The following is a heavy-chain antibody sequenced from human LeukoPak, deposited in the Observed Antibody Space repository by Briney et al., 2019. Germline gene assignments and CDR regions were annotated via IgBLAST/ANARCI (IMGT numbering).Heavy chain of an antibody. D-gene: IGHD3-3*01. CDR3: ARCTIFGVAQD. CDR1: GVSISSYY. J-gene: IGHJ4*02. V-gene: IGHV4-4*09. Sequence: SETLSLTCTVSGVSISSYYWSWVRQPPGKGLEWIGYIYTSGSTNYNPSLKSRVTISVDTSKNQFSLKLSSVTAADTAVYYCARCTIFGVAQDWGQGTLVTVSS. CDR2: IYTSGST.